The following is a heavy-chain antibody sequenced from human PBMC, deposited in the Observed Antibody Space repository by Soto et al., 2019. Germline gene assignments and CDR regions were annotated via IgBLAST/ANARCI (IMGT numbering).Heavy chain of an antibody. Sequence: LSLTCSVSGDSISNLDYFWAWIRQPPGQALEYIGYIYKSATTYYNPSFESRVAISADTSKSQFSLNVTSVTAADTAVYFCARGRYCLTGRCFPNWFDSWGQGALVTVFS. D-gene: IGHD7-27*01. J-gene: IGHJ5*01. V-gene: IGHV4-30-4*01. CDR2: IYKSATT. CDR3: ARGRYCLTGRCFPNWFDS. CDR1: GDSISNLDYF.